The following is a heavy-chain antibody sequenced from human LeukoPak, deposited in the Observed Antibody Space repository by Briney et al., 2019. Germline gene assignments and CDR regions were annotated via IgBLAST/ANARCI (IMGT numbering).Heavy chain of an antibody. J-gene: IGHJ6*03. CDR1: GYTFTSYY. CDR2: INPSGGST. V-gene: IGHV1-46*01. CDR3: ARVGKSSRYYYYYYYMDV. Sequence: ASVTVSCKASGYTFTSYYMHCVRQPPGQGREWMGIINPSGGSTSYAQKFQGRVTMTTDTSTSTAYMELSSLRSEDTAVYYCARVGKSSRYYYYYYYMDVWGKGTTVTVSS. D-gene: IGHD4-23*01.